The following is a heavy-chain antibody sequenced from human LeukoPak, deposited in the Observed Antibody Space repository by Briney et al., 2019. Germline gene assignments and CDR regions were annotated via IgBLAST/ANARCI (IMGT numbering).Heavy chain of an antibody. CDR2: INHSGST. D-gene: IGHD3-10*01. Sequence: PSETLSLTCAVYGGSFSGYYWSWIRQPPGKGLEWIGEINHSGSTNYNPSLKSRVTISVDTSKNQFSLKLSSVTAADTAVYYCARGPPLYYYGSGSYGYYYGMDVWGQGTTVTVSS. CDR3: ARGPPLYYYGSGSYGYYYGMDV. CDR1: GGSFSGYY. J-gene: IGHJ6*02. V-gene: IGHV4-34*01.